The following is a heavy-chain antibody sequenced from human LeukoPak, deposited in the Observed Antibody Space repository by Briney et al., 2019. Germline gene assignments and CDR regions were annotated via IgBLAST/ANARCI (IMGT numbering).Heavy chain of an antibody. D-gene: IGHD1-7*01. CDR2: ISGSGGRT. V-gene: IGHV3-23*01. CDR3: AKDRGNYEYSFDY. Sequence: GGSLRLSCAASGFTFRSYAMSWVRQAPGKGLEWVSVISGSGGRTYNADSVKGRFTISRDISKNTLYLQMNSLRAEDTAVYYCAKDRGNYEYSFDYWGQGTLVTVSS. J-gene: IGHJ4*02. CDR1: GFTFRSYA.